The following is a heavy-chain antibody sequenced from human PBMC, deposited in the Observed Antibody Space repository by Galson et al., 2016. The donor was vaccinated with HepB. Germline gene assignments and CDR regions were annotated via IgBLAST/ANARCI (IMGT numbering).Heavy chain of an antibody. V-gene: IGHV3-7*01. CDR3: ARRVGRAWFDP. J-gene: IGHJ5*02. D-gene: IGHD2-2*01. Sequence: SLRLSCVATGFTFRSYWMSWVRQAPGKGLEWVATIKQDGSQKYYVDSVKGRFTISRDNAKNSLSLQMNSLRAEDTALYYCARRVGRAWFDPWGQGTLVTVSS. CDR1: GFTFRSYW. CDR2: IKQDGSQK.